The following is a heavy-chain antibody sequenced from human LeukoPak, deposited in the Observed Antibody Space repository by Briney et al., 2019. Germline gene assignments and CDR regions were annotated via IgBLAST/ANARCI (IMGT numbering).Heavy chain of an antibody. V-gene: IGHV1-24*01. CDR3: ATDKTLLGYYYYGMDV. CDR1: GYTLTELS. Sequence: ASVKVSCKVSGYTLTELSMHWVRQAPGKGLEWMGGFDPEDGETIYAQKFQGRVTMTEDTSTDTAYMELSSLRSEDTAVYYCATDKTLLGYYYYGMDVWGQGTTVTVSS. CDR2: FDPEDGET. J-gene: IGHJ6*02.